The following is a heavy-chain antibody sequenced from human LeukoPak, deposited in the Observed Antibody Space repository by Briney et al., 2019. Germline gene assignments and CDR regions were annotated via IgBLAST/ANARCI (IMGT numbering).Heavy chain of an antibody. J-gene: IGHJ4*02. CDR1: GFTFSSNY. CDR2: IKQDGSEK. Sequence: GGSLRLSCAASGFTFSSNYMTWVGQAPGKGLEGVADIKQDGSEKDYVESVEGRFTISRDNAKNSLYLQMNSLIAAVTAVYYCARDRNTDFWSGYYTNYFDYWGQGTLVTVSS. CDR3: ARDRNTDFWSGYYTNYFDY. V-gene: IGHV3-7*01. D-gene: IGHD3-3*01.